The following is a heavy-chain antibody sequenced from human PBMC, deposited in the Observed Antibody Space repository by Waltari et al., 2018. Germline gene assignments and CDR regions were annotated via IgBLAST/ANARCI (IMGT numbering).Heavy chain of an antibody. CDR2: IYHSGST. CDR3: ARQGAVVGPVRITIFGVVSPPACPAQIDY. V-gene: IGHV4-38-2*01. Sequence: QVQLQESGPGLVKPSETLSLTCAVSGYSISSGYYWVWIRQPPGKGLEWIGSIYHSGSTYYNPSLKSRVTISVDTSKNQFSLKLSSVTAADTAVYYCARQGAVVGPVRITIFGVVSPPACPAQIDYWGQGTLVTVSS. D-gene: IGHD3-3*01. J-gene: IGHJ4*02. CDR1: GYSISSGYY.